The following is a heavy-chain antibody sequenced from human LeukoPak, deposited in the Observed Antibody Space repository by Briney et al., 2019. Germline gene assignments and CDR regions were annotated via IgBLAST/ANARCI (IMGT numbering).Heavy chain of an antibody. CDR1: GYTLTGYY. CDR2: INPNSGGT. D-gene: IGHD3-10*01. CDR3: ARVTMVRGVTPPGY. Sequence: ASVKVSCKASGYTLTGYYMTWVRQAPGQGLEWLGWINPNSGGTNYAQKFQGRVTMTRDTSISTAYMELSRLRSDDTAVYYCARVTMVRGVTPPGYWGQGTLVTVSS. V-gene: IGHV1-2*02. J-gene: IGHJ4*02.